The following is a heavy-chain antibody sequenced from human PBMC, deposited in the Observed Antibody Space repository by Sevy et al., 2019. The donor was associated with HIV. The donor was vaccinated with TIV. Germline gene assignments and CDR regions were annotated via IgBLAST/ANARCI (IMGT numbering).Heavy chain of an antibody. CDR3: ARGGDFNDRSAKRDFDY. CDR1: GFTFSNYG. V-gene: IGHV3-33*01. J-gene: IGHJ4*02. Sequence: GGSLRLSCAACGFTFSNYGMHWVRQAPGKGLEWVAVIWNDGSNKYYADSVKGRFTISRDNSKNTLYLQMNSLRVEDTAVYFCARGGDFNDRSAKRDFDYWGQGTLVTVSS. CDR2: IWNDGSNK. D-gene: IGHD3-22*01.